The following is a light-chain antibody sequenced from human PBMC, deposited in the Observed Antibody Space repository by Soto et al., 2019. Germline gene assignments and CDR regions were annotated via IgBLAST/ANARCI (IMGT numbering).Light chain of an antibody. V-gene: IGLV2-18*02. CDR2: EVV. CDR3: SSYTSSSSYV. Sequence: SVLAQPPSASGSPGQSVTISCTGTKNDIGVYDFVSWYQHHPGKAPRLIIYEVVQRPSGVPDRFPGSKSGNTASLTISGLQAEDEADYYCSSYTSSSSYVFGTGTKVTVL. J-gene: IGLJ1*01. CDR1: KNDIGVYDF.